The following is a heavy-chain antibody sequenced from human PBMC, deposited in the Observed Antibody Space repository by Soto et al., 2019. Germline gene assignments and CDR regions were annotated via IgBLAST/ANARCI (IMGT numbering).Heavy chain of an antibody. CDR3: ARDTLYYDILTGYWD. D-gene: IGHD3-9*01. CDR2: ISSSSSTI. CDR1: GFTFSSYS. J-gene: IGHJ4*02. V-gene: IGHV3-48*01. Sequence: GGSLRLSCAASGFTFSSYSMNWVRQAPGKGLEWVSYISSSSSTIYYADSVKGRFTISRDNAKNSLYLQMNSLRAEDTAVYYCARDTLYYDILTGYWDWGQGTLVTVSS.